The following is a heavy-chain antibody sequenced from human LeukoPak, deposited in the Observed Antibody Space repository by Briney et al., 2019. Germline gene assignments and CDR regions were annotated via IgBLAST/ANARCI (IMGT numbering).Heavy chain of an antibody. J-gene: IGHJ4*02. CDR3: ATRKLGNDY. D-gene: IGHD7-27*01. V-gene: IGHV1-46*01. CDR1: GYIFTSYN. CDR2: INSSGGST. Sequence: ASVKVSCKASGYIFTSYNMYWVRQAPGQGLEWMEIINSSGGSTNYAQKFQGRVTMTRDTSTSTVYMELSSLRSEDTAVYYCATRKLGNDYWGQGTLVTVSS.